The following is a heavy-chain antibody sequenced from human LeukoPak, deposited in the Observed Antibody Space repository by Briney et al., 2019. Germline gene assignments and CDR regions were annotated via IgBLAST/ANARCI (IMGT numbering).Heavy chain of an antibody. CDR1: GFIFRDYD. V-gene: IGHV3-13*01. D-gene: IGHD3-10*01. J-gene: IGHJ4*02. CDR3: ARGVGVDLGRGVMGTFDY. Sequence: GGPLRLSCAASGFIFRDYDMHWVRQTTGGGLEWVSAIGTLGDVYYLDSVKGRFTISRENADNSLYLQMNSLRAGDTSVYYCARGVGVDLGRGVMGTFDYWGQGTPVSVSS. CDR2: IGTLGDV.